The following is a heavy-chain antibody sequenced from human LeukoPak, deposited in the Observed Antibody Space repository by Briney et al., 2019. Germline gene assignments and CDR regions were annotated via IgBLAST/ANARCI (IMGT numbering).Heavy chain of an antibody. D-gene: IGHD6-13*01. Sequence: GGSLRLSCAASGFTYSSYEMNWVRQAPGKGLEWVSYISSSGRTFYYADSVKGRFTISRDNGKNSLYLQMNSLRVEDTAVYYCARDSRGSSWFFDYWGQGALVTVSS. CDR2: ISSSGRTF. V-gene: IGHV3-48*03. CDR3: ARDSRGSSWFFDY. CDR1: GFTYSSYE. J-gene: IGHJ4*02.